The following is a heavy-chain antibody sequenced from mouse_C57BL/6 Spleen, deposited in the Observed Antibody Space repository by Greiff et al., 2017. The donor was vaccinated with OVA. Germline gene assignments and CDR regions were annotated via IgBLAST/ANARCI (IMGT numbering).Heavy chain of an antibody. J-gene: IGHJ4*01. V-gene: IGHV1-7*01. CDR1: GYTFTSYW. D-gene: IGHD2-5*01. Sequence: VKLVESGAELAKPGASVKLSCKASGYTFTSYWMHWVKQRPGQGLEWIGYINPSSGYTKYNQKFKDKATLTADKSSSTAYMQLSSLTYEDSAVYYCARGYSNYLCAMDYWGQGTSVTVSS. CDR2: INPSSGYT. CDR3: ARGYSNYLCAMDY.